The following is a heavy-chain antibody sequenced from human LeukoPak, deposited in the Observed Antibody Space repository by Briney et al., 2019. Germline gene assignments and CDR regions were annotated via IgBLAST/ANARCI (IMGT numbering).Heavy chain of an antibody. V-gene: IGHV3-74*01. CDR2: IASDGSST. J-gene: IGHJ4*02. CDR1: GFTFSSYW. CDR3: ARGRPHGNDY. Sequence: GGSLRLSCAASGFTFSSYWMNWVRQAPGKGLVWVSRIASDGSSTTYADSVKGRFSISRDNTKNTLYLQMNSLRVEDTAVYYCARGRPHGNDYWGQGTLVTVSS. D-gene: IGHD4-23*01.